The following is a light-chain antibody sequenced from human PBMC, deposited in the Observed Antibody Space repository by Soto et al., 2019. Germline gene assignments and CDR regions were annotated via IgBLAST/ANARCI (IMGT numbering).Light chain of an antibody. CDR3: SAWDASLNGYV. V-gene: IGLV1-44*01. CDR2: SNY. Sequence: VLTQPPSASGTPGQRVTISCSGSISNIGSKTVNWYQQLPGTAPKLLIYSNYQRPSGVPDRFSGSKSGTSASLAISGLQSEDEADYYCSAWDASLNGYVFGTGTKVTVL. CDR1: ISNIGSKT. J-gene: IGLJ1*01.